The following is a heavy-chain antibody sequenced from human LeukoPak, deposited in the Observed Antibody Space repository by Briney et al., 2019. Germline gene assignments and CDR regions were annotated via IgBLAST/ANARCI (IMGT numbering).Heavy chain of an antibody. CDR1: GFTFTNYA. CDR2: ISNDGNNK. Sequence: PGGSLRLSCAVSGFTFTNYAMHWVRQAPGKGLEGVAIISNDGNNKYYADSVKGRFTISRDTSKNTLYLQMDSLRAEDTTVYYCAKAVHPSSWYEDYWGQGTLVTVSS. D-gene: IGHD6-13*01. J-gene: IGHJ4*02. CDR3: AKAVHPSSWYEDY. V-gene: IGHV3-30*18.